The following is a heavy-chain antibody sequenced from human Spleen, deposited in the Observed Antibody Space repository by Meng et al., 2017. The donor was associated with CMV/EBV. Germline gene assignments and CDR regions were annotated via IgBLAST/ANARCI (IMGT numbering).Heavy chain of an antibody. CDR3: ARSGRYNSFDS. V-gene: IGHV1-69-2*01. J-gene: IGHJ5*01. D-gene: IGHD1-26*01. Sequence: ISCKVSGYTFSDSFIQWVQQAPGRGLEWMGLIDPKDGETMYAEKFQGRVTIRADTSIDTVYMELNSLRSEDAAVYFCARSGRYNSFDSWGQGTLVTVSS. CDR1: GYTFSDSF. CDR2: IDPKDGET.